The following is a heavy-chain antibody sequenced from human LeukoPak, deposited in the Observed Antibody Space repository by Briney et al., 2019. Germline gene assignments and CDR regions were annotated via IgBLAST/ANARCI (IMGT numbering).Heavy chain of an antibody. J-gene: IGHJ5*02. CDR1: GFTFSSYW. D-gene: IGHD2-2*01. CDR2: INSDGSST. Sequence: HAGGSLRLSCAASGFTFSSYWMHWVRQAPGKGLVWVSRINSDGSSTSYADSVKGRFTISRDNAKNTLYLQMNSLRAEDTAVYYCARGVGYCSSTSCYWWFDPWGQGTLVTVSS. V-gene: IGHV3-74*01. CDR3: ARGVGYCSSTSCYWWFDP.